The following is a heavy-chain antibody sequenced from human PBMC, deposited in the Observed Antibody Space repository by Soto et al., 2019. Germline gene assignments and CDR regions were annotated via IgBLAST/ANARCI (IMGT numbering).Heavy chain of an antibody. D-gene: IGHD2-2*01. CDR1: GYTFSLFG. CDR2: ISAYNSVT. CDR3: ARDYQELDY. V-gene: IGHV1-18*01. J-gene: IGHJ4*02. Sequence: ASVKVSCKASGYTFSLFGISWVRQAPRQGPEVMGWISAYNSVTNYAQKLQGRVTMTTDTSTNTAYMELRSLRSDDSAVYYCARDYQELDYWGQGTLVTVSS.